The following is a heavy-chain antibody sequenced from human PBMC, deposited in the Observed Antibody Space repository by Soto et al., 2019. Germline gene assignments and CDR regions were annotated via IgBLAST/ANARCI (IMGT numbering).Heavy chain of an antibody. CDR3: XXEYLRKWNAFDI. CDR2: LYSGGTT. V-gene: IGHV3-66*01. Sequence: EVXXVESGGDLVQPGGSLRLSCSASGFTVSSEYMNWVRQAPGRGLEWVSVLYSGGTTYYADSLKXXXXXXRXXSXXXXXXXXXXXXXXDXAVYYXXXEYLRKWNAFDIX. J-gene: IGHJ3*02. CDR1: GFTVSSEY. D-gene: IGHD3-10*01.